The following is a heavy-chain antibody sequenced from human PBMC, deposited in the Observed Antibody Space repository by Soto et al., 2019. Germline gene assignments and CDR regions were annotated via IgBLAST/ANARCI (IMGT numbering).Heavy chain of an antibody. V-gene: IGHV3-30*18. J-gene: IGHJ4*02. CDR2: ISYDGSNK. Sequence: ESGGGVVQPGRSLRLSCAASGFTFSSYGMHWVRQAPGKGLEWVAVISYDGSNKYYADSVKGRFTISRDNSKNTLYLQMNSLRAEDTAVYYCAKDYGDYGDYWGQGTLVTVSS. CDR3: AKDYGDYGDY. CDR1: GFTFSSYG. D-gene: IGHD4-17*01.